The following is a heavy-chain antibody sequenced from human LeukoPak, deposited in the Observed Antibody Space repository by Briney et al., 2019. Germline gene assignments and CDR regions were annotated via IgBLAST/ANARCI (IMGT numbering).Heavy chain of an antibody. CDR3: ARDSSMLRGPLVIYYFDF. J-gene: IGHJ4*02. V-gene: IGHV3-11*01. CDR2: ISSSGSSI. D-gene: IGHD3-10*01. CDR1: GFTFSDYY. Sequence: GGSLRLSCAASGFTFSDYYMSWIRQAPGKGLEWVSYISSSGSSIYYADSVKGRFTISRDNAKNSLYLQMNSLRVEDTAVYYCARDSSMLRGPLVIYYFDFWGQGTLVTVSS.